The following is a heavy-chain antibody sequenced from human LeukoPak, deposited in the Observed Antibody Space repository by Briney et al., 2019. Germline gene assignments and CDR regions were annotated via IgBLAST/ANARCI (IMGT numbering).Heavy chain of an antibody. CDR2: ITGSGSTT. V-gene: IGHV3-23*01. CDR3: AKDGNWARFEN. D-gene: IGHD7-27*01. Sequence: GGSLRLSCAASGFAFSNYGMNWVRQAPGKGLEWVSGITGSGSTTYYADSVKGRFTISRDNSKNTLYLQMNSPRAEDTAAYYCAKDGNWARFENWGQGALVTVSS. CDR1: GFAFSNYG. J-gene: IGHJ4*02.